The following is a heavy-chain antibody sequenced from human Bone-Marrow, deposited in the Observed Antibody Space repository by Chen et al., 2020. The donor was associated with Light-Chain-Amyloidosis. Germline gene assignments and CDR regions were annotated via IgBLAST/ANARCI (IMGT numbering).Heavy chain of an antibody. CDR3: ATEGRDPGYSYGYLNY. V-gene: IGHV3-53*02. CDR1: GFSARRSY. J-gene: IGHJ4*02. CDR2: IYSGGST. D-gene: IGHD5-18*01. Sequence: EVHLVETGGALIQPGGSLRLSCAASGFSARRSYMSWVRQAPGKGLGWVSLIYSGGSTYYADFVKGRFTISRDSSKNTVYLQMNSLRAEDTALYYCATEGRDPGYSYGYLNYWGQGTLVTVSS.